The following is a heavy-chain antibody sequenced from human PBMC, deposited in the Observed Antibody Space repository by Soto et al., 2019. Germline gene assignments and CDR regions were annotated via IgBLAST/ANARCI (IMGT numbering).Heavy chain of an antibody. CDR2: ISAYNGNT. CDR1: GYTFTSYG. V-gene: IGHV1-18*01. CDR3: ARDHGRNWFDP. J-gene: IGHJ5*02. D-gene: IGHD2-15*01. Sequence: AVKDYCKASGYTFTSYGISWVRQAPGQGREWMGWISAYNGNTNYAQKLQGRVTMTTDTSTSTAYMELRSLRSDDTAVYYCARDHGRNWFDPWGQGTLVTVSS.